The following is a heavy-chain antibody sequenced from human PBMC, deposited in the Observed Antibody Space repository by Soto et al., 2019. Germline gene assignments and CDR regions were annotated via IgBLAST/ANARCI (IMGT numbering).Heavy chain of an antibody. CDR2: ISAYNGNT. CDR3: AREVWETYYYDSSGRTGEYFQH. Sequence: GASVKVSCKASGYTFTSYGISWVQQAAGQGLEWMGWISAYNGNTNYAQKLQGRVTMTTDTSTSTAYMELRSLRSDDTAVYYCAREVWETYYYDSSGRTGEYFQHWGQGTLVTVSS. CDR1: GYTFTSYG. V-gene: IGHV1-18*01. D-gene: IGHD3-22*01. J-gene: IGHJ1*01.